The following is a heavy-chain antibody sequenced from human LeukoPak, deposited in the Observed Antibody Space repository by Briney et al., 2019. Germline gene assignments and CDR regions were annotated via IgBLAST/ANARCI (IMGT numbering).Heavy chain of an antibody. V-gene: IGHV3-7*01. Sequence: PGGSLRLSCAASGFTFSSYWMSWVRQAPGKGLEGVANIKQDGSEKYYVDSVKGRFTISRDNAKNSLYLQMNSLRAEDTAVYYCAREGAYSSSWYDEAYFDYWGQGTLVTVSS. J-gene: IGHJ4*02. CDR3: AREGAYSSSWYDEAYFDY. D-gene: IGHD6-13*01. CDR1: GFTFSSYW. CDR2: IKQDGSEK.